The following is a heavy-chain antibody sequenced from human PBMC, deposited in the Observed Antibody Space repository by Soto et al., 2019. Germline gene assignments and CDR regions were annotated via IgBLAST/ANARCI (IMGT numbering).Heavy chain of an antibody. J-gene: IGHJ6*02. Sequence: GASVKVSCKASGGTFSSYAISWVRQAPGQGLEWMGGIIPIFGTANYAQKFQGRVTITADESTSTAYMELSSLRSEDTAVYYCARENCSSTSCYSTYYYYGMDVWGQGTTVTVSS. D-gene: IGHD2-2*01. CDR2: IIPIFGTA. CDR3: ARENCSSTSCYSTYYYYGMDV. V-gene: IGHV1-69*13. CDR1: GGTFSSYA.